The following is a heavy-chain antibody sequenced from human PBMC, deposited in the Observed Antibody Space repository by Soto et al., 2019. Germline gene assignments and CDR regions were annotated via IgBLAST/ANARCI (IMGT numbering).Heavy chain of an antibody. CDR2: ISAYNGNT. CDR3: ARVIIATSGSYPYNWFDP. Sequence: ASVKVSCKASGYTFTSYGISWVRQAPGQGLEWMGWISAYNGNTNYAQKLQGRVTMTTDTSTSTAYMELRSLRSDDTAVYYCARVIIATSGSYPYNWFDPWGQGTLVTVSS. D-gene: IGHD1-26*01. J-gene: IGHJ5*02. V-gene: IGHV1-18*01. CDR1: GYTFTSYG.